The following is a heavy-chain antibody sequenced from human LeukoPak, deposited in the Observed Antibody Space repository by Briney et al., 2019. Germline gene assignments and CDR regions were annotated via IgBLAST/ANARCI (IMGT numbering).Heavy chain of an antibody. V-gene: IGHV3-30*02. CDR2: IRYDGSNK. D-gene: IGHD5-18*01. CDR1: GFTFSSYG. J-gene: IGHJ5*02. Sequence: GGSLRLSCAASGFTFSSYGMHWVRQAPGKGLEWVAFIRYDGSNKYYADSVKGRFTISRDNSKNTLYLQMNSLRAEDTAVYYCAKEDTAMASNWSDPWGQGTLVTVSS. CDR3: AKEDTAMASNWSDP.